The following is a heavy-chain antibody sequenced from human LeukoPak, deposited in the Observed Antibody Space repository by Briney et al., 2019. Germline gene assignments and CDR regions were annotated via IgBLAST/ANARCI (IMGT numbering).Heavy chain of an antibody. CDR2: ISYDGSNK. CDR3: ARVLFPVWFGELPY. J-gene: IGHJ4*02. Sequence: GGPLRLSCAASGFTFSSYAMHWVRQAPGKGLEWVAVISYDGSNKYYADSVKGRFTISRDNSKNTPYLQMNSLRAEDTAVYYCARVLFPVWFGELPYWGQGTLVTVSS. CDR1: GFTFSSYA. V-gene: IGHV3-30*04. D-gene: IGHD3-10*01.